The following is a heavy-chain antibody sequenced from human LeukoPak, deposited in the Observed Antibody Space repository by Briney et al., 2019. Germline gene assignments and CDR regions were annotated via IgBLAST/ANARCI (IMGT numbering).Heavy chain of an antibody. Sequence: SGPTLVKPTQTLTLACTFFGFSLSTGGVGVGWIRQPPGKALEWLALIYWDSDKRYSQSLKSALTITKETSKNQVVLTMTNMDPVDTATYYCAHGAYSSGWEDFFDYWGQGTLVTVSS. CDR3: AHGAYSSGWEDFFDY. CDR2: IYWDSDK. CDR1: GFSLSTGGVG. D-gene: IGHD6-19*01. V-gene: IGHV2-5*02. J-gene: IGHJ4*02.